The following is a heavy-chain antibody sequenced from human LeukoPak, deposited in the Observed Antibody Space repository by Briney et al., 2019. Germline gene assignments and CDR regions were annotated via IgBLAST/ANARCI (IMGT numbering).Heavy chain of an antibody. CDR3: ARDDDSSGYYSSSAFDI. J-gene: IGHJ3*02. V-gene: IGHV1-18*01. Sequence: VKVSCKASGYTFTSYGISWVRQAPGQGLEWMGWISAYNGNTNYAQKLQGRVTMTTDTSTSTAYMELRSLRSDDTAVYYCARDDDSSGYYSSSAFDIWGQGTMVTVSS. D-gene: IGHD3-22*01. CDR1: GYTFTSYG. CDR2: ISAYNGNT.